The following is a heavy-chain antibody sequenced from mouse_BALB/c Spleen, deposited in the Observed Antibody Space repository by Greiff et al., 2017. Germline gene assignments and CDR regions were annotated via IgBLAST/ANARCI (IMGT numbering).Heavy chain of an antibody. Sequence: VQLQQSAAELARPGASVKMSCKASGYTFTSYTMHWVKQRPGQGLEWIGYINPSSGYTEYNQKFKDKTTLTADKSSSTAYMQLSSLTSEDSAVYYCARGLWLRRYFDYWGQGTTLTVSS. CDR1: GYTFTSYT. CDR3: ARGLWLRRYFDY. CDR2: INPSSGYT. V-gene: IGHV1-4*02. J-gene: IGHJ2*01. D-gene: IGHD2-2*01.